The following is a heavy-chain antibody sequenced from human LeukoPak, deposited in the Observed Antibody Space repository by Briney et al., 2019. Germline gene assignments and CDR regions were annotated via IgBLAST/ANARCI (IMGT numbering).Heavy chain of an antibody. V-gene: IGHV4-4*07. Sequence: PSETLSLTCTVSGGSIISNYWSWIRQSAGTGLEWIGRIYGSGITDYSPSLKSRVTMSLDTSRKQFSLRLTSVTAADTAVYYCARLKFYDSTGYSPGYYMGVWGKGTTVSVFS. CDR3: ARLKFYDSTGYSPGYYMGV. CDR2: IYGSGIT. CDR1: GGSIISNY. D-gene: IGHD3-22*01. J-gene: IGHJ6*03.